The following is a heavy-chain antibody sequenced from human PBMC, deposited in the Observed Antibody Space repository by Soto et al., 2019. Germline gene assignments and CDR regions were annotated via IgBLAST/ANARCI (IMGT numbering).Heavy chain of an antibody. Sequence: ASVKVSCKASGYTFTGYYMHWVRQAPGQGLEWMGWINPNSGGTSYAQKFQGRVTMTRDTSISTSYMELSSLRSDDTAVYYCERDDGTLVAAFGPTTTCFDSWGQGSLVTLS. V-gene: IGHV1-2*02. CDR3: ERDDGTLVAAFGPTTTCFDS. J-gene: IGHJ5*01. D-gene: IGHD2-2*01. CDR1: GYTFTGYY. CDR2: INPNSGGT.